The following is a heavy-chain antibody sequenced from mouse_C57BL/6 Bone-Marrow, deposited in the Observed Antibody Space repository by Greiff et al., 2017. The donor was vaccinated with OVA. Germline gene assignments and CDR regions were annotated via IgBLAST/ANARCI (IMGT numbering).Heavy chain of an antibody. D-gene: IGHD2-3*01. J-gene: IGHJ3*01. Sequence: VQLMESGTVLARPGASVKMSCKTSGYTFTSYWMHWVKQRPGQGLEWIGAIYPGNSDTSYNQKFKGKAKLTAVTSASTAYMELSSLTNEDSAVYYCTIYDGYYEAYWGQGTLVTVSA. CDR2: IYPGNSDT. CDR1: GYTFTSYW. CDR3: TIYDGYYEAY. V-gene: IGHV1-5*01.